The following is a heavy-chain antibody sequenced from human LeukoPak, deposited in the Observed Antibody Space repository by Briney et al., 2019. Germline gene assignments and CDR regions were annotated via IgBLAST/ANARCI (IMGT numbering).Heavy chain of an antibody. J-gene: IGHJ5*02. Sequence: ASVKVSFKASGYTFTGYYMHWVRQAPGQGLEWMGWINPNSGGTNYAQKFQGRVTMTRDTSISTAYMELSRLRSDDTAVYYCAREFTTMVRGRFNWFDPWGQGTLVTVSS. V-gene: IGHV1-2*02. D-gene: IGHD3-10*01. CDR3: AREFTTMVRGRFNWFDP. CDR2: INPNSGGT. CDR1: GYTFTGYY.